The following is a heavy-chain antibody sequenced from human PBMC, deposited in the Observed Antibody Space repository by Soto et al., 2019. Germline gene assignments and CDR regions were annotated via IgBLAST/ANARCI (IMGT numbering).Heavy chain of an antibody. CDR3: AKGRGGSGSLTPRVDF. V-gene: IGHV3-23*01. D-gene: IGHD3-10*01. CDR2: ISGGGDTT. CDR1: GFTFNNYA. J-gene: IGHJ4*02. Sequence: EVQLLESGGGLVQPGGSLRLSCAASGFTFNNYAMTWVRQAPGKWLEWVSAISGGGDTTSYADYVKGRFTVSRDGSKNTLYLQMSSLRAEDTALYYCAKGRGGSGSLTPRVDFWGQGTLVTVSS.